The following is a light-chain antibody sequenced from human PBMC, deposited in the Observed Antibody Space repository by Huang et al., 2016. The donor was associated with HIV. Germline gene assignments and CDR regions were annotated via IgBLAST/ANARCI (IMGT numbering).Light chain of an antibody. CDR2: GAS. V-gene: IGKV3-15*01. Sequence: EIVMTPSPATLSASPGERATLSCRASQSVSSNLAWYQQKPGQAPRLLIYGASTRATGIPARFSGSGSGTEFTLTISSLQSEDFAVYYCQQNNNWPPLFTFGPGTKVDIK. J-gene: IGKJ3*01. CDR1: QSVSSN. CDR3: QQNNNWPPLFT.